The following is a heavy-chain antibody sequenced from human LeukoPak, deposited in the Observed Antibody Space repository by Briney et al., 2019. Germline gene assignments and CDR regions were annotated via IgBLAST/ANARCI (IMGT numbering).Heavy chain of an antibody. CDR1: GGSISSHY. V-gene: IGHV4-59*11. J-gene: IGHJ4*02. Sequence: SETLSLTCTVSGGSISSHYWSWIRQPPGKGLEWIGYIYYSGSTNYNPSLKSRVTISVDTSKNQFSLKLSSVTAADTAVYYCARGYYDSSGYLFDYWGQGTLVTVSS. CDR2: IYYSGST. CDR3: ARGYYDSSGYLFDY. D-gene: IGHD3-22*01.